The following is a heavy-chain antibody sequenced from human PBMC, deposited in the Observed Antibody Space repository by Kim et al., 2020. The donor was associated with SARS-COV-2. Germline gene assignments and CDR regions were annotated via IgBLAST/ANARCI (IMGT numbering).Heavy chain of an antibody. CDR1: NGSFSTFY. CDR2: VYYSGAT. CDR3: ARTRLDTTVTPYYYYGLDI. J-gene: IGHJ6*02. Sequence: SETLSLTCTVSNGSFSTFYWNWVRQSPGKEPEWIGYVYYSGATNYNPSLRSRVTISIDTSKNQFSLKVNSVTAADTAVYYCARTRLDTTVTPYYYYGLDIWGQWTTVTVSS. V-gene: IGHV4-59*01. D-gene: IGHD1-1*01.